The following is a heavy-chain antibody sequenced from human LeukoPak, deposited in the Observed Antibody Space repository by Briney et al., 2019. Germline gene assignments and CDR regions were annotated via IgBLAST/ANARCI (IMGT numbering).Heavy chain of an antibody. V-gene: IGHV4-34*01. CDR2: INHSGST. Sequence: ETLSLTCAVYGGSFSGYYWSWIRQPPGKGLEWIGEINHSGSTNYNPSLKSRVTISVDTSKNQFSLKLSSVTAADTAVYYCASSIAAVRAFDYWGQGTLVTVSS. J-gene: IGHJ4*02. CDR3: ASSIAAVRAFDY. CDR1: GGSFSGYY. D-gene: IGHD6-13*01.